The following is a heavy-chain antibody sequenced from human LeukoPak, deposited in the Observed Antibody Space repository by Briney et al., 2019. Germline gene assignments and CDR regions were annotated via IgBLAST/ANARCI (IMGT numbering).Heavy chain of an antibody. CDR1: GFTFSSYW. D-gene: IGHD3-22*01. J-gene: IGHJ4*02. V-gene: IGHV3-7*01. CDR3: ARGTRYYYDSSGYYSN. CDR2: IKQDGSEK. Sequence: GGSLRLSCAASGFTFSSYWMSWVRQAPGNWLEWVANIKQDGSEKYYVDSVKGRFTISRDNAKNSLYLQMNSLRAEDTAVYYCARGTRYYYDSSGYYSNWGQGTLVTVSS.